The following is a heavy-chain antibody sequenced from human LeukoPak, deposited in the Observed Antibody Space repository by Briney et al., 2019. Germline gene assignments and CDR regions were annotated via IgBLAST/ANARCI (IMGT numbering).Heavy chain of an antibody. V-gene: IGHV5-51*01. CDR1: GCSFTSYR. D-gene: IGHD5-18*01. Sequence: GESLQISCEGSGCSFTSYRIGWGRQLPGKGPEGMGIIYPGDSDTRYSPSFQGQGTISADKSISTAYLQWSSLKASDTAMYYCARQVDTAMDLYFDYWGQGTLVTVSS. CDR3: ARQVDTAMDLYFDY. CDR2: IYPGDSDT. J-gene: IGHJ4*02.